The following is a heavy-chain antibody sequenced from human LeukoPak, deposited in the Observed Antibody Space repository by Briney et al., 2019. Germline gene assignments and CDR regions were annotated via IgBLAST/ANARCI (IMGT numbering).Heavy chain of an antibody. CDR2: IYHSGST. D-gene: IGHD6-13*01. V-gene: IGHV4-59*01. J-gene: IGHJ5*02. CDR1: GGSISSYY. Sequence: SETLSLTCTVSGGSISSYYWSWIRQPPGKGLEWIGYIYHSGSTNYNPSLKSRVTISVDTSKNQFSLKLSSVTAADTAVYYCAAEAYSSSYNWFDPWGQGTLVTVSS. CDR3: AAEAYSSSYNWFDP.